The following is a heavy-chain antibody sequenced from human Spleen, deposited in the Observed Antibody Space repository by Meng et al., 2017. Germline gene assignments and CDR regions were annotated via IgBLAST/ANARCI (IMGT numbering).Heavy chain of an antibody. CDR1: GDSISSDNSY. D-gene: IGHD3/OR15-3a*01. CDR3: ATSLDFWTGDHSGY. V-gene: IGHV4-30-4*01. CDR2: IYSTGET. Sequence: QVQLQESGPGLGEPSQTLTRACTVSGDSISSDNSYWSWIRQSPGRGLEWIGFIYSTGETYYNPSLKSRLTISVDTSKNQFSLKLVSVTAADTAVYYCATSLDFWTGDHSGYWGQGILVTVSS. J-gene: IGHJ4*02.